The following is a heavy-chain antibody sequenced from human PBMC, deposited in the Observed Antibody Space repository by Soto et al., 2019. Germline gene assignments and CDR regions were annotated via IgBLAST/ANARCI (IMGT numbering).Heavy chain of an antibody. CDR1: GFTFSSYA. J-gene: IGHJ3*02. D-gene: IGHD2-21*02. Sequence: QVQLVESGGGVILPGGSLRLSCAASGFTFSSYAMHWVRQAPGTGPEWVAATSSDGTDNVYADSVSGRFTISRDNSKNTLYLQMNSLRSEDAAVYYCARTYECAKSDCYRAFDIWGPGTMVTVSS. CDR2: TSSDGTDN. CDR3: ARTYECAKSDCYRAFDI. V-gene: IGHV3-30*04.